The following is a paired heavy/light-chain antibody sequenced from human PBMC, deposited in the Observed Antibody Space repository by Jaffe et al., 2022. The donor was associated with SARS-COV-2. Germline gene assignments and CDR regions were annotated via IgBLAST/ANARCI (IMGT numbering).Light chain of an antibody. CDR3: QQYGRSPHT. CDR1: QSVSSSY. Sequence: EIVLTQSPGTLSLSPGERVTLSCRASQSVSSSYLAWYQQKPGQAPRLLIYGASSRATGIPDRFSGSGSGTDFTLTISRLEPEDFAVYYCQQYGRSPHTFGQGTKLEIK. J-gene: IGKJ2*01. V-gene: IGKV3-20*01. CDR2: GAS.
Heavy chain of an antibody. CDR1: GFTFSSYA. D-gene: IGHD1-26*01. CDR3: AKGHYSGSYPYFDY. V-gene: IGHV3-23*01. CDR2: ITGGGSST. Sequence: EVQLLESGGDLVQPGGSLRLSCAASGFTFSSYAMSWVRQAPGKGLEWVSAITGGGSSTYYAESVKGRFTVSRDNSKNTLFLQMTSLRAEDTAVYYCAKGHYSGSYPYFDYWGQGTLVTVSS. J-gene: IGHJ4*02.